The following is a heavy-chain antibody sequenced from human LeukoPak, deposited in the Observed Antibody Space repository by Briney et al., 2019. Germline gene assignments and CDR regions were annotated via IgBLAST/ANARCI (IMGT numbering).Heavy chain of an antibody. J-gene: IGHJ4*02. CDR3: ARELSDILTGYYTYYFDY. V-gene: IGHV1-69*10. D-gene: IGHD3-9*01. CDR2: IIPILGIA. CDR1: GGTFSSYA. Sequence: SVKVSCKASGGTFSSYAISRVRQAPGQGLEWMGRIIPILGIANYAQKFQGRVTITADKSTSTAYMELSSLRSEDTAVYYCARELSDILTGYYTYYFDYWGQGTLVTVSS.